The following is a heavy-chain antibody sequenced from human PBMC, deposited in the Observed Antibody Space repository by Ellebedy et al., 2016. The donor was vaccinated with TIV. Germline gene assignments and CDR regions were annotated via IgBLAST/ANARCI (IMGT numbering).Heavy chain of an antibody. J-gene: IGHJ4*02. CDR2: ISASGDRT. D-gene: IGHD5-24*01. V-gene: IGHV3-23*01. CDR3: AKDQNGPRDDYNYGVAY. CDR1: GFIFNTYA. Sequence: GESLKISCAASGFIFNTYAMSWVRQAPGKGLEWVSAISASGDRTYYADSVKGRFTISRDNSKNTLNLQMNSLRAEDTAVYYCAKDQNGPRDDYNYGVAYWGQGTLVTVSS.